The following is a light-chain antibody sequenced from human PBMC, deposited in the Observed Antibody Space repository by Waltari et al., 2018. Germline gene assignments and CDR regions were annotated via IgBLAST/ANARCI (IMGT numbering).Light chain of an antibody. CDR2: DTS. Sequence: DIELTQSPASLSASVGDTVTISCQASQDIGKYLNWYQHKPGQAPEVLIDDTSSLKTGVPARCTGRGTGTYFTFTINDVQPEDSATYYCQHHNNLPPWTFGRGTKLEI. V-gene: IGKV1-33*01. CDR1: QDIGKY. CDR3: QHHNNLPPWT. J-gene: IGKJ2*02.